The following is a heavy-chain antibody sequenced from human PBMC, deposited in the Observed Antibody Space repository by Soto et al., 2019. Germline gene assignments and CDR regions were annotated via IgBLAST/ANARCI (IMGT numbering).Heavy chain of an antibody. CDR3: ARSCDILTAGIFDL. Sequence: HEQLLESGGDLVQPGGSLRLSCAASEFTFSDYYISWIRQAPGKGLEWLSYISQTGSYRNYADSVKGRFTISRDNAKNSLYLHMNSLRVEETAVYYCARSCDILTAGIFDLWGQGTGVTVSS. J-gene: IGHJ3*01. CDR2: ISQTGSYR. V-gene: IGHV3-11*03. D-gene: IGHD3-9*01. CDR1: EFTFSDYY.